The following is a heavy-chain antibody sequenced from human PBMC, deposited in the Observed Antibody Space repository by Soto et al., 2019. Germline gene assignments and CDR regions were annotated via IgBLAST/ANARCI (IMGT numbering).Heavy chain of an antibody. CDR1: GGSISSGGYY. Sequence: SETLSLTCTVSGGSISSGGYYWSWICQHPGKGLEWIGYIYYSGSTYYNPSLKSRVTISVDTSKSQFSLKLSSVTAADTAVYYCARRGGGYYSFDYWGQGTLVTVSS. D-gene: IGHD3-22*01. CDR3: ARRGGGYYSFDY. CDR2: IYYSGST. V-gene: IGHV4-31*03. J-gene: IGHJ4*02.